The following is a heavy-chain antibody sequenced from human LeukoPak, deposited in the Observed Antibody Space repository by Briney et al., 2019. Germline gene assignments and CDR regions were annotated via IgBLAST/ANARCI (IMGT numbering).Heavy chain of an antibody. Sequence: PSETLSLTCTFSGDFISSYYWSWIRQSAGRGLEWIGRVSFSGISHYNPSLKSRVTMSVDTSKSQVSLNLRSVTAADTAVYYCARDSRSAAVWYFDIWDHGTLVTVSS. CDR3: ARDSRSAAVWYFDI. CDR2: VSFSGIS. V-gene: IGHV4-4*07. J-gene: IGHJ2*01. D-gene: IGHD5-24*01. CDR1: GDFISSYY.